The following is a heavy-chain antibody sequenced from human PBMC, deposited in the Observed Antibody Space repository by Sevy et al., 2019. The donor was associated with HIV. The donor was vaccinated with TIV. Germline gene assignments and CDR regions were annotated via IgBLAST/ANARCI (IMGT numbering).Heavy chain of an antibody. CDR1: GFTVSSSY. D-gene: IGHD3-3*01. V-gene: IGHV3-53*01. CDR2: IYSGGST. J-gene: IGHJ5*02. Sequence: GGSLRLSCAASGFTVSSSYMTWVRQPPGKGLEWVSVIYSGGSTYYADSVKGRFTISRDNSNNTLYPQMNNLRADDTAVYYCARGRGVFGAVAINWFDPWGQGALVTVSS. CDR3: ARGRGVFGAVAINWFDP.